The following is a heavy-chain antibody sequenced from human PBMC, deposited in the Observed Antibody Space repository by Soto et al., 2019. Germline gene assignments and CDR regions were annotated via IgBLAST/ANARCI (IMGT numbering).Heavy chain of an antibody. CDR3: VRDLDGSGSYYTDY. Sequence: ASVKVSCKASGYMFISYGINWVRQAPGQGLEWMGWISAYNGNTKYAQNLQGRVTMTTDTSTSTAYMEMRSLRSDDTAVYYCVRDLDGSGSYYTDYWGPGTLVTVS. CDR1: GYMFISYG. CDR2: ISAYNGNT. J-gene: IGHJ4*02. D-gene: IGHD3-10*01. V-gene: IGHV1-18*01.